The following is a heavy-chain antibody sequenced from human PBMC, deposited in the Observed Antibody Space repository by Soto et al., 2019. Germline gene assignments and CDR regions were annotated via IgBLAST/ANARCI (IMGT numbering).Heavy chain of an antibody. CDR1: GFTFDDYA. J-gene: IGHJ4*02. CDR2: ISWNSGSI. CDR3: AKSPRSGDYTLGY. Sequence: EVQLVESGGGLVQPGRSLRLSCAASGFTFDDYAMHWVRQAPGKGLEWVSGISWNSGSIGYAESVKGRFTISRDNAKNSLYLQMNSLRAEDTGLYYCAKSPRSGDYTLGYWGQGTLVTVSS. V-gene: IGHV3-9*01. D-gene: IGHD4-17*01.